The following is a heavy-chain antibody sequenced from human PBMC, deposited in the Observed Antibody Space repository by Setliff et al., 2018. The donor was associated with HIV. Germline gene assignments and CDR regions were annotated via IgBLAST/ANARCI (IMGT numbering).Heavy chain of an antibody. CDR2: IDSSGTT. CDR1: GGSFGVYR. D-gene: IGHD3-10*01. V-gene: IGHV4-4*07. J-gene: IGHJ5*02. Sequence: PSETLSLTCTISGGSFGVYRWSWIRQSAGRGLEWIGRIDSSGTTDYKHSLKGRVAISVDTSRNQFSLRVTSVTAANTAVYFCARDRHSSGLGSYGPWGPGILVTVSS. CDR3: ARDRHSSGLGSYGP.